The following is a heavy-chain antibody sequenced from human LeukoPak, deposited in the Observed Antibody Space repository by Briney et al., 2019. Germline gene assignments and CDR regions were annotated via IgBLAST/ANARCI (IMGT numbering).Heavy chain of an antibody. CDR2: IIPILDMS. V-gene: IGHV1-69*04. CDR3: ARDGGWLQTQNHYYYHGMDV. Sequence: ASVEVSCKASGGSFNSYGITWVRQAPGQGLEWMGRIIPILDMSNYAQKFQGRATITPDKSTRTAYMEVSSLRSEDTAMYYWARDGGWLQTQNHYYYHGMDVWGQGTTVTVSS. D-gene: IGHD5-24*01. J-gene: IGHJ6*02. CDR1: GGSFNSYG.